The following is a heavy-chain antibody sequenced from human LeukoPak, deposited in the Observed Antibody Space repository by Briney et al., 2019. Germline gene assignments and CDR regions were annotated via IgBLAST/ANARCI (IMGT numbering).Heavy chain of an antibody. J-gene: IGHJ4*02. CDR1: GCNFNTDW. Sequence: GESLKISCKGSGCNFNTDWVAWVRQLPWKGLEWIGIIRPMNSDVRYSPSFQGQVTISADRSINTAYLQWSSLTASDTAMYYCASRPFETTVVPWDFYWGQGTQVTVSS. CDR3: ASRPFETTVVPWDFY. D-gene: IGHD4-23*01. CDR2: IRPMNSDV. V-gene: IGHV5-51*01.